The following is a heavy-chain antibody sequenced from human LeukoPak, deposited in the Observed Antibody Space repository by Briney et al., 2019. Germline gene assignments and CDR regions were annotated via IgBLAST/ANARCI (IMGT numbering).Heavy chain of an antibody. D-gene: IGHD3-16*01. CDR2: IYTSGST. CDR3: ARAGGFAGYMDV. V-gene: IGHV4-4*07. Sequence: SETLSLTCTVSGGSISLYYWNWIRQPSGKGLEWIGRIYTSGSTNYNPSLKSRVTMSLDTSKNQFSLKLSSVTAADTAVYYCARAGGFAGYMDVWGKGTTVTISS. J-gene: IGHJ6*03. CDR1: GGSISLYY.